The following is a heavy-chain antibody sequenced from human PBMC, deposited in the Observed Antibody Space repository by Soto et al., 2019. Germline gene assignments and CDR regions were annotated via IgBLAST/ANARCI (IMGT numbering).Heavy chain of an antibody. J-gene: IGHJ5*02. V-gene: IGHV2-70*04. CDR2: IDWDDDK. Sequence: FGPTLVKHTQTLTMTCTFSGFSLSTSGMRVSWIRQPPGKALEWLARIDWDDDKFYSTSLKTRLTISKDTSKNQVVLTMTNMDPVDTATYYCAPIRWFGPFDPWGQGTLVTLYS. CDR3: APIRWFGPFDP. D-gene: IGHD3-10*01. CDR1: GFSLSTSGMR.